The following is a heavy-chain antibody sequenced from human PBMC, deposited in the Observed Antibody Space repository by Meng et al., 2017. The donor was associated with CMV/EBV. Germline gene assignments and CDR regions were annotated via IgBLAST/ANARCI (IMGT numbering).Heavy chain of an antibody. CDR3: ARGVGATGKADY. CDR2: INHSGST. Sequence: QGQRLQSGAGLLKPSETLSLTCAVYGGSFSGYYWSWIRQPPGKGLEWIGEINHSGSTNYNPSLKSRVTISVDTSKNQFSLKLSSVTAADTAVYYCARGVGATGKADYWGQGTLVTVSS. V-gene: IGHV4-34*01. CDR1: GGSFSGYY. J-gene: IGHJ4*02. D-gene: IGHD1-26*01.